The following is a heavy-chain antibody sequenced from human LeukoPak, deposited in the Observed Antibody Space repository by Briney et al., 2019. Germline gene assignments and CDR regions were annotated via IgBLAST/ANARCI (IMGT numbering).Heavy chain of an antibody. Sequence: SVKVSCKASGGTFSSYAISWVRQAPGQGLEWMGGIIPIFGTANYAQKFQGRVTITTDESTSTAYMELSSLRSEDTAVYYCATDGGVHEYWFDPWGQGTLATVSS. D-gene: IGHD5/OR15-5a*01. J-gene: IGHJ5*02. V-gene: IGHV1-69*05. CDR1: GGTFSSYA. CDR3: ATDGGVHEYWFDP. CDR2: IIPIFGTA.